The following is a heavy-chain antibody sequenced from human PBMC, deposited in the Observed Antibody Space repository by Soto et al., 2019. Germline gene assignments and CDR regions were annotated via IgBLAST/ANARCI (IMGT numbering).Heavy chain of an antibody. CDR3: ARGVAYDYVWGSYRSLWFDP. Sequence: QVQLQQWGAGLLKPSETLSLTCAVYGGSFSGYYWSWIRQPPGKGLEWIGEINHSGSTNYNPSLKSRVTISVDTSKNQFSLKLSSVPAADTAVYYCARGVAYDYVWGSYRSLWFDPWGQGTLVTVSS. J-gene: IGHJ5*02. CDR2: INHSGST. V-gene: IGHV4-34*01. CDR1: GGSFSGYY. D-gene: IGHD3-16*02.